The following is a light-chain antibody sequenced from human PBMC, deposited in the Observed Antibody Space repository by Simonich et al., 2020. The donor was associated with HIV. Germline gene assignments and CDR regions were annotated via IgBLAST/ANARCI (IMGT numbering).Light chain of an antibody. CDR2: AAS. J-gene: IGKJ1*01. CDR3: QQSYSTPPT. V-gene: IGKV1-39*01. CDR1: QSISSY. Sequence: DIQLTQSPSSLSASVGDRVTITCRASQSISSYLNWYQQKPGKAPKLLIYAASSLQSGVPSRFSGSGSVTDFTLTISSLQTEDFATYYCQQSYSTPPTFGQGTKVEIK.